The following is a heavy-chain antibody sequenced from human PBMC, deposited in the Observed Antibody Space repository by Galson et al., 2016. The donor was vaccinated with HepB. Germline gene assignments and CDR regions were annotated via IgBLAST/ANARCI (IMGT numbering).Heavy chain of an antibody. V-gene: IGHV4-39*01. CDR1: GDSIKSGISY. CDR2: IYYTAST. CDR3: ARHGRIFALHS. Sequence: SETLSLTCTVFGDSIKSGISYWAWIRQPPGKGLEWIGTIYYTASTTSNPSLKSRLSMSVDTSKNQFSLKLTSVTAADSGLYFCARHGRIFALHSWGQGTLVSVSS. J-gene: IGHJ4*02. D-gene: IGHD1-26*01.